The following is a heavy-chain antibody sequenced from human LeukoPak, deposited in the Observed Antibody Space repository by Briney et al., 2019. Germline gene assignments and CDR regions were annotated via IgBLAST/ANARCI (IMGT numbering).Heavy chain of an antibody. CDR3: ATRHSIGYYASPAPFDI. CDR2: IYYSGST. Sequence: SETLCLTCTVSGGSISSYYWSWIRQPPGEGLEWIGYIYYSGSTNYNPSLKSRVTISVDTSKNQFSLKLSSVTAADTAVYYCATRHSIGYYASPAPFDIWGQGTMVTVSS. J-gene: IGHJ3*02. CDR1: GGSISSYY. V-gene: IGHV4-59*01. D-gene: IGHD3-22*01.